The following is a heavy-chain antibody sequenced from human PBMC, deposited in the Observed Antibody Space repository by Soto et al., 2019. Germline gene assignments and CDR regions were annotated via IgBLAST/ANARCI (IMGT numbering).Heavy chain of an antibody. CDR1: GGLFSSFA. V-gene: IGHV1-69*01. Sequence: QEQLVQSGAEVKKPGSSVKVSCKDSGGLFSSFAISWVRQAPGQGLEWMGGIISVFGTTNYAQKFQGRVTITADESTNTAYMELSSLTSDDTAMYYCARGGGPYVWFNEFWGQGTQVTVSS. CDR2: IISVFGTT. CDR3: ARGGGPYVWFNEF. D-gene: IGHD3-16*01. J-gene: IGHJ4*02.